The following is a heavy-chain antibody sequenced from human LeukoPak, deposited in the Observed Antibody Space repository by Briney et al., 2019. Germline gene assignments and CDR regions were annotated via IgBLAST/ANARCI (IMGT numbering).Heavy chain of an antibody. J-gene: IGHJ4*02. V-gene: IGHV4-39*01. CDR2: IYYSGST. D-gene: IGHD3-10*01. CDR3: ARRYYYGSGSYYDY. CDR1: GDSVSSTNYY. Sequence: SETLSLTCTVSGDSVSSTNYYWDRIRQPPGKGLEWIGSIYYSGSTYYSPSLKSRVTISVDTSKNQFSLKLNSVTAADTAVYYCARRYYYGSGSYYDYWGQGTLVTVTS.